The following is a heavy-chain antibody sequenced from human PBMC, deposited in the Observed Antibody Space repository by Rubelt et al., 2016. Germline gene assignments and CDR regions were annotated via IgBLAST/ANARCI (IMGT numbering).Heavy chain of an antibody. CDR3: ARARGSSWYFQH. CDR2: INAGNGNP. Sequence: LEWMGWINAGNGNPKYSQKFQGRVTITRDTSASTAYMELSSLRSEDTAVYYCARARGSSWYFQHWGQGTLVTVSS. J-gene: IGHJ1*01. D-gene: IGHD6-13*01. V-gene: IGHV1-3*01.